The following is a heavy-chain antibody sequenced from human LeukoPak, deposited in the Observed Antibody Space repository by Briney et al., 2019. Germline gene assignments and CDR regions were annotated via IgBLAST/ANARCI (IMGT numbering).Heavy chain of an antibody. CDR1: GGTFSSYA. J-gene: IGHJ4*02. Sequence: ASVKVSCKASGGTFSSYAFSWVRQAPGQGLEWMGIIDPSGDSTSYAQKFQGRVTMTRDTSTSTVYMELSSLRSEDTAVYYCAREGQRHYFDYWGQGTLVTVSS. CDR3: AREGQRHYFDY. V-gene: IGHV1-46*01. CDR2: IDPSGDST.